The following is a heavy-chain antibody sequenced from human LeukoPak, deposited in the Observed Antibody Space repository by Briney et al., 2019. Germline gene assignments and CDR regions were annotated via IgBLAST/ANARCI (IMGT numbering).Heavy chain of an antibody. CDR2: VTQDGSEK. CDR3: ARLGCVRACPHGALNW. V-gene: IGHV3-7*03. D-gene: IGHD3/OR15-3a*01. J-gene: IGHJ4*02. Sequence: GGSLRLSCAASGFTFSGYWMSWVRQAPGKGLECVSTVTQDGSEKYYVDSVKGRFTISRDNAKSSLFLQMNSLRAEDTAGYYCARLGCVRACPHGALNWWGQGTMVTVSS. CDR1: GFTFSGYW.